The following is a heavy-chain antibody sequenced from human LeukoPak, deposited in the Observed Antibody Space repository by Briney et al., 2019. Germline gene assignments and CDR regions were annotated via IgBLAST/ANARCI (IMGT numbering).Heavy chain of an antibody. Sequence: ASVKVSCKASGYTFTSYGISWVRQAPGQGLEWMGWNSAYNGNTNYAQKLQGRVTMTTDTSTSTAYMELSSLRSEDTAVYYCATSGDESQVDYWGQGTLVTVSS. V-gene: IGHV1-18*01. J-gene: IGHJ4*02. CDR1: GYTFTSYG. CDR2: NSAYNGNT. CDR3: ATSGDESQVDY. D-gene: IGHD3-10*01.